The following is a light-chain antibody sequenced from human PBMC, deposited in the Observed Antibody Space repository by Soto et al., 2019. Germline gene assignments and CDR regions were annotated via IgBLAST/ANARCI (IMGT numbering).Light chain of an antibody. CDR3: QQYGSSSDT. Sequence: EIVLTQSPGTLSLSPGERATLSCRASQSVSSSYLAWYQQKPGQAPRLLIYGASSRATGIPDRFSGSGSGKDFSLTISRLEPEDFAVYYCQQYGSSSDTFGQETKLEIK. CDR2: GAS. J-gene: IGKJ2*01. V-gene: IGKV3-20*01. CDR1: QSVSSSY.